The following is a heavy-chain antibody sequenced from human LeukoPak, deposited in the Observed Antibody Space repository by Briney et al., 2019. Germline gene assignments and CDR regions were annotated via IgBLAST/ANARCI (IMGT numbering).Heavy chain of an antibody. Sequence: KSGGSLRLSCAASGFTFSSYSMNWVRQAPGKGLEWVSFISSSSNYIYYADSVKGRFTISRDNVKNSLYLQMNSLRVEDTAMYYCATDGSGYSSSWDYYFYMDVWGKGTTVTVSS. CDR2: ISSSSNYI. CDR1: GFTFSSYS. D-gene: IGHD6-13*01. V-gene: IGHV3-21*01. J-gene: IGHJ6*03. CDR3: ATDGSGYSSSWDYYFYMDV.